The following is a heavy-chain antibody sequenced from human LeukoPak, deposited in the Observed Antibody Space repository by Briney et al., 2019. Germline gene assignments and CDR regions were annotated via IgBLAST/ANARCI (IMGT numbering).Heavy chain of an antibody. D-gene: IGHD5-18*01. CDR2: IYYSGST. CDR1: GYSISSSNW. J-gene: IGHJ6*02. Sequence: SDTLSLTCAVPGYSISSSNWWGWIRQPPGKGLEWIGYIYYSGSTYYNPSLKSRVTMSVDTSKNQFSLRLSSVTAVDTAVYYCARGGLPADTAMVVYYYYGMDVWGQGTTVTVSS. CDR3: ARGGLPADTAMVVYYYYGMDV. V-gene: IGHV4-28*03.